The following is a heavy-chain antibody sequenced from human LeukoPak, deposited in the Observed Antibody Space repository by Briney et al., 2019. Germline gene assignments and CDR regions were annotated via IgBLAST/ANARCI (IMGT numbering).Heavy chain of an antibody. CDR1: GFTLSSYW. CDR2: IKQDGSEK. Sequence: PGGSLRLSCAASGFTLSSYWMSWVRQAPGKGLEWVANIKQDGSEKYYVDSVKGRFTISRDNVKNSLYLQMNSLRAEDTAVYYCARGGPYYYGSGSYNAFDIWGQGTMVTVSS. D-gene: IGHD3-10*01. CDR3: ARGGPYYYGSGSYNAFDI. V-gene: IGHV3-7*01. J-gene: IGHJ3*02.